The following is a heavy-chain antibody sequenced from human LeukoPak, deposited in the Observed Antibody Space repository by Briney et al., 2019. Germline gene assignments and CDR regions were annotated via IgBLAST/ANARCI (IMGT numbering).Heavy chain of an antibody. CDR3: AREVFKYGRFYFDY. CDR2: AYYRSKWNN. CDR1: GDSVSSNTGA. J-gene: IGHJ4*02. D-gene: IGHD1-14*01. Sequence: SQTLSLTCGISGDSVSSNTGAWNWIRQSPSRGLEWLGKAYYRSKWNNDYAVSVKDRITINPDTSKDQFSLQLNSVTPEDTAVYYCAREVFKYGRFYFDYWGQGTPVTVSS. V-gene: IGHV6-1*01.